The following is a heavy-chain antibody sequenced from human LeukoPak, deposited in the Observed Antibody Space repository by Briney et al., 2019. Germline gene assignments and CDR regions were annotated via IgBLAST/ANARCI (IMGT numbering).Heavy chain of an antibody. V-gene: IGHV3-23*01. CDR1: GFTFSSYA. CDR3: ARGKIGYYYGDYDGY. CDR2: ISGSGGIA. Sequence: PGGSLRLSCAASGFTFSSYAMSWVRQAPGKGLEWVSVISGSGGIAYYADSVKGRFTISRDNAKNSLYLQMNSLRDEDTAVYYCARGKIGYYYGDYDGYWGQGTLVTVSS. J-gene: IGHJ4*02. D-gene: IGHD4-17*01.